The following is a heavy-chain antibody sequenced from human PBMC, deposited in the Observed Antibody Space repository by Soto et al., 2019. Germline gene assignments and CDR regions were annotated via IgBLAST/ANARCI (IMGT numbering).Heavy chain of an antibody. V-gene: IGHV5-51*01. CDR1: GYTFSIYW. D-gene: IGHD4-17*01. CDR2: IYPVDSDT. J-gene: IGHJ4*02. CDR3: ARQDGDGLFYFDY. Sequence: GEFLKISCKGSGYTFSIYWIAWVRQMPGKGLEWMGVIYPVDSDTRYSPSFQGQVTISVDKSINTAYLQWSSLQASDTAIYYCARQDGDGLFYFDYWGQGTPVTVSS.